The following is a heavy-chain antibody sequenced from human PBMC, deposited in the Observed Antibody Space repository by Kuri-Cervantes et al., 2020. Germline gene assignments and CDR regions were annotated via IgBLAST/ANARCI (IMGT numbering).Heavy chain of an antibody. CDR2: ISVYNGNT. CDR3: ARDHGSGGSGGY. CDR1: GYTFSNYG. D-gene: IGHD2-15*01. V-gene: IGHV1-18*01. J-gene: IGHJ4*02. Sequence: ASVKVSCKASGYTFSNYGISWVRQAPGQGLEWMGWISVYNGNTNYAQKFQGRVTMTTDTSTSTAYMELSSLRSEDTAVYYCARDHGSGGSGGYWGQGTLVTVSS.